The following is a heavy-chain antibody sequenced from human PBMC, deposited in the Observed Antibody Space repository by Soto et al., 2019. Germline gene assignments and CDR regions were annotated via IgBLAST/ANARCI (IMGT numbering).Heavy chain of an antibody. CDR2: IYYSGST. D-gene: IGHD6-19*01. J-gene: IGHJ6*02. CDR1: GGSISSYY. Sequence: SETLSLTCTVSGGSISSYYCSWIRQPPGKGLEWIGYIYYSGSTNYNPSLKSRVTISVDTSKNQFSLKLSSVTAADTAVYYCARDLSRKSSGRYYYYGMDVWGQGTTVTVSS. CDR3: ARDLSRKSSGRYYYYGMDV. V-gene: IGHV4-59*13.